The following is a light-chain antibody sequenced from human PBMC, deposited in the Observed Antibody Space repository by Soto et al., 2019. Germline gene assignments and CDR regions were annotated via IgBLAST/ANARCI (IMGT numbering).Light chain of an antibody. CDR1: SSDVGGYNY. CDR3: SSYTVSSTLAL. CDR2: EVS. Sequence: QSALTQPASVSGSPGQSITISCTGTSSDVGGYNYVSWYQQHPGKAPKLVIFEVSNRPSGVSNRFSGSKSGNTASLTISRLHAEDEADYYCSSYTVSSTLALFGGGTKLTVL. V-gene: IGLV2-14*01. J-gene: IGLJ3*02.